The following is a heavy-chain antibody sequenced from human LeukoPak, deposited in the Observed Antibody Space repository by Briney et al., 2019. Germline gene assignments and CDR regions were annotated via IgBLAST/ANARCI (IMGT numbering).Heavy chain of an antibody. CDR2: IYYSGST. CDR3: ARVWVYDSSGYYSRILDY. V-gene: IGHV4-59*01. J-gene: IGHJ4*02. D-gene: IGHD3-22*01. CDR1: GGSISSYY. Sequence: PSETQSLTCTVSGGSISSYYWSWIRQPPGKGREWIGYIYYSGSTNYNPTLKSRVTISVDTSKNQFSLKLSSVTAADTGVYYCARVWVYDSSGYYSRILDYWGQGTLVTVSS.